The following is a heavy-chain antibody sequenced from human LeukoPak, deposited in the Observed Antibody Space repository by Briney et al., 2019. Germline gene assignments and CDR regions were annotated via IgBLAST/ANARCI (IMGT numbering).Heavy chain of an antibody. CDR2: INPNSGGT. V-gene: IGHV1-2*06. D-gene: IGHD3/OR15-3a*01. J-gene: IGHJ5*02. CDR3: ARVGVDLWFDP. CDR1: GYTFTGYY. Sequence: ASVKVSCKASGYTFTGYYIHWVRRAPGQGLEWMGRINPNSGGTNYAQKFQGRVTMTRDTSITTAYMELSRLTSDDTSVYYCARVGVDLWFDPWGQRTLVTVSS.